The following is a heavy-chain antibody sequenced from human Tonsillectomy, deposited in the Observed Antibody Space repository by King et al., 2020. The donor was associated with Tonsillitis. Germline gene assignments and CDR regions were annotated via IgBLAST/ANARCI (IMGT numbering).Heavy chain of an antibody. V-gene: IGHV3-21*01. CDR2: TSSSSSYI. Sequence: VQLVESGGGLVKPGGSLRLSCAASGFTFSSYSMNWVRQAPGKGLGWGSSTSSSSSYIYYADSVKGRFTITRANAKNSLYLQMNSLRAEDTAVYYCSRDLSGDEGFDYWGQGTLVTVSS. D-gene: IGHD7-27*01. CDR1: GFTFSSYS. CDR3: SRDLSGDEGFDY. J-gene: IGHJ4*02.